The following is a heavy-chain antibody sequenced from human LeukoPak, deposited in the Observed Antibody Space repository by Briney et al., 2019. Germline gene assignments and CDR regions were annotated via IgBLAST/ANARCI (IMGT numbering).Heavy chain of an antibody. CDR3: ARAAFYGDYVYFWYFDL. CDR1: GFTFSDYY. J-gene: IGHJ2*01. V-gene: IGHV3-11*01. Sequence: PGGSLRLSCAASGFTFSDYYMSWIRQAPGKGLEWVSYISSSGSTIYYADSVKGRFTISRDNAKNSLYLQMNSLRAEDTAVYYCARAAFYGDYVYFWYFDLWGRGTLVTVSS. D-gene: IGHD4-17*01. CDR2: ISSSGSTI.